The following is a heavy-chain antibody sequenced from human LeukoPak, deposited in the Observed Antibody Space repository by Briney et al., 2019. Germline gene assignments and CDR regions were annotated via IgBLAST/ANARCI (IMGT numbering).Heavy chain of an antibody. CDR3: ARVFQGPSKTRYYYDSSGYYYDHNHDFDY. CDR1: GYTFSDYD. D-gene: IGHD3-22*01. V-gene: IGHV1-2*02. Sequence: GASVKVSCKASGYTFSDYDMHWVRQAPGQGLEWMGWIIPNSGGTNYAQKFQGRVTMTRDTSISTAYMELSRLRSDDTAVYYCARVFQGPSKTRYYYDSSGYYYDHNHDFDYWGQGTLVTVSS. J-gene: IGHJ4*02. CDR2: IIPNSGGT.